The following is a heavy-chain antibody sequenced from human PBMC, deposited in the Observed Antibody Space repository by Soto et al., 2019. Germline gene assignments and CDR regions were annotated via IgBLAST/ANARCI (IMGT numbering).Heavy chain of an antibody. CDR2: IKSKTDGGTT. D-gene: IGHD6-6*01. CDR1: GFTFSNAW. V-gene: IGHV3-15*01. CDR3: TTGSTSTKNY. Sequence: EVQLVESGGGLVIPGGSLRLSCAASGFTFSNAWLSWVRQAPGKGLEWVGRIKSKTDGGTTDYTAPVKGRFTISRDYSKNTLYLQMNSLKIEDTAVYYCTTGSTSTKNYWGQGTLVTVSS. J-gene: IGHJ4*02.